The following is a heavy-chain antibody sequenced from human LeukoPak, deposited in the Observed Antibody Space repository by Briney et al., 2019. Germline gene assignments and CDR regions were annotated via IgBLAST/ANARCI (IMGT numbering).Heavy chain of an antibody. J-gene: IGHJ6*03. CDR2: IYYSGST. V-gene: IGHV4-39*01. CDR3: ARRARGDYTNSYYMDV. CDR1: GGSISSNNYH. D-gene: IGHD4-11*01. Sequence: SETLSLTCTVSGGSISSNNYHWGWIRQPPGKGLEWIGTIYYSGSTYYNPPLKSRVTISVDTSKNQFSLKLSSVTAADTAVYSCARRARGDYTNSYYMDVWGKGTTVTVSS.